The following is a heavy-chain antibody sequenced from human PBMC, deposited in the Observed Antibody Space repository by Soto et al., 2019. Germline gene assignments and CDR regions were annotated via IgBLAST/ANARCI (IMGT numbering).Heavy chain of an antibody. V-gene: IGHV4-30-2*01. J-gene: IGHJ4*02. D-gene: IGHD3-22*01. CDR3: ARAHYGPSGYYFDS. CDR2: IYHTGST. Sequence: QVQLQESGSGLVKPSQTLSLTCTVSGDSISNGGYSWSWIRQPPQKCLEWIGYIYHTGSTSYSPSLKSRVTISVDKSKNQFSLILNSVTAADTAIYYCARAHYGPSGYYFDSWGQGTLFTVSS. CDR1: GDSISNGGYS.